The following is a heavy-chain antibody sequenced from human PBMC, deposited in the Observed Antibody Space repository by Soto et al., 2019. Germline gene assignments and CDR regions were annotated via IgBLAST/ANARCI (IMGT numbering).Heavy chain of an antibody. D-gene: IGHD3-22*01. CDR1: GGSISSSSYY. V-gene: IGHV4-39*01. CDR2: IYYSGST. CDR3: ARQSRYYYDSSGYYLPRNFDY. Sequence: SETLSLTCTVSGGSISSSSYYWGWIRQPPGKGLEWIGSIYYSGSTYYNPSLKSRVTISVDTSKNQFSLKLSSVTAADTAVYYCARQSRYYYDSSGYYLPRNFDYWGQGTLVTVSS. J-gene: IGHJ4*02.